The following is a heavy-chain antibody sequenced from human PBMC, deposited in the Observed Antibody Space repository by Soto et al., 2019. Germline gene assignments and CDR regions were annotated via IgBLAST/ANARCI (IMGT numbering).Heavy chain of an antibody. Sequence: EVQLLESGGGLVQPGGSLRLSCAASGFTSSSYAMSWVRQAPGKGLEWVSAISGSGGSTYYADSVKGRFTISRDNSKNTLYLQMNSLRAEDTAVYYCAKDSSSSPNFDYWGQGTLVTVSS. D-gene: IGHD6-6*01. CDR2: ISGSGGST. V-gene: IGHV3-23*01. CDR1: GFTSSSYA. J-gene: IGHJ4*02. CDR3: AKDSSSSPNFDY.